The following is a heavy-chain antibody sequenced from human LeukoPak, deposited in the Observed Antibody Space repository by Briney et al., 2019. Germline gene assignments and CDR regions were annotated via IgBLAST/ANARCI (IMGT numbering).Heavy chain of an antibody. Sequence: PSETLSLTCAVYGGSFSGYYWSWIRQPPGKGLEWIGEINHSGSTNYNPSLKSRVTISVDTSKNQFSLKLSSVTAADTAVYYCARGPLCIAAAGTSREGCWFDPWGQGTLVTVSS. J-gene: IGHJ5*02. CDR1: GGSFSGYY. CDR3: ARGPLCIAAAGTSREGCWFDP. V-gene: IGHV4-34*01. D-gene: IGHD6-13*01. CDR2: INHSGST.